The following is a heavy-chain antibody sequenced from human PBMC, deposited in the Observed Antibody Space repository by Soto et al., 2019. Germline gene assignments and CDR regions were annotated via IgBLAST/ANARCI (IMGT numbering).Heavy chain of an antibody. CDR2: MNPNSGNT. V-gene: IGHV1-8*01. CDR3: AERGRYCRSTSCYFWFDP. CDR1: GYTFTSYD. J-gene: IGHJ5*02. Sequence: ASVKVSCKASGYTFTSYDINWVRQATGQGLEWMGWMNPNSGNTGYAQKFQGRVTMTRNTSISTAYMELSSLRSEDTAVYYCAERGRYCRSTSCYFWFDPWGKGTLVTVSS. D-gene: IGHD2-2*01.